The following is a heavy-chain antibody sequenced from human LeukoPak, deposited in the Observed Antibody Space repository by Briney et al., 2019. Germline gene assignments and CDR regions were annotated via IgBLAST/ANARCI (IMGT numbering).Heavy chain of an antibody. CDR3: AKDILGMPQCLGPLGLPTYGMDV. V-gene: IGHV3-9*01. CDR2: ISWNSGSR. Sequence: GGSLRLSCAASGFTFDDYAMHWVRQAPGKGLEWVSGISWNSGSRGYADSVKGRFTISRDNAKNSLYLQMNSLRAEDTALYYCAKDILGMPQCLGPLGLPTYGMDVWAKGPRSPSP. CDR1: GFTFDDYA. D-gene: IGHD6-19*01. J-gene: IGHJ6*02.